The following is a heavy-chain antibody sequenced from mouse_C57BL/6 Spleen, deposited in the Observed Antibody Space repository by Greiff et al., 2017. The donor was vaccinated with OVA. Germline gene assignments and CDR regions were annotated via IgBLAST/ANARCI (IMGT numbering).Heavy chain of an antibody. CDR3: ARSILYAMDY. D-gene: IGHD2-3*01. Sequence: EVKLVESGGGLVQSGRSLRLSCATSGFTFSDFYMEWVRQAPGKGLEWIAASRNKANDYTTEYSASVKGRFIVSRDTSQSILYLQMNALRAEDTAIYYCARSILYAMDYWGQGTSVTVSS. CDR1: GFTFSDFY. V-gene: IGHV7-1*01. CDR2: SRNKANDYTT. J-gene: IGHJ4*01.